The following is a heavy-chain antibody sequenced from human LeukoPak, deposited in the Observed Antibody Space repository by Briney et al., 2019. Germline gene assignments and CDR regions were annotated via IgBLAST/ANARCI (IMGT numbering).Heavy chain of an antibody. CDR2: IYYSRST. V-gene: IGHV4-39*01. CDR3: VRSRDGYNLLDY. CDR1: GGSISSSGYY. D-gene: IGHD5-24*01. J-gene: IGHJ4*02. Sequence: KPSETLSLNCTVSGGSISSSGYYWGWVRQPPGKALEWIASIYYSRSTSYNPSLRTRVTISVDPSKNQFSLKLSSVTAADTALYYCVRSRDGYNLLDYWGQGTLVTVSS.